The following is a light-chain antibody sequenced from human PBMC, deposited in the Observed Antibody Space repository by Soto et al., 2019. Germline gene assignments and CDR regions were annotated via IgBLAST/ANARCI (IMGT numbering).Light chain of an antibody. Sequence: DFQLTQSPSSLSASVGDRVTITSRASQSISIYLNWYQHKPGKAPKLLIYGASRLQSGVPSRFSGSGSGTDFTLTICSLQLEDFATYYCQQSYTAPTFDQGTKVEIK. CDR1: QSISIY. V-gene: IGKV1-39*01. J-gene: IGKJ1*01. CDR3: QQSYTAPT. CDR2: GAS.